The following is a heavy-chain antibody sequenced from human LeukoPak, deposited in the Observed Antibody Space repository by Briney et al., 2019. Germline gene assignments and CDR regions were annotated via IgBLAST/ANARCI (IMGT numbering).Heavy chain of an antibody. CDR3: ARERGVVINLNDAFDI. CDR1: GGSINNYY. V-gene: IGHV4-4*07. CDR2: LYTSGST. D-gene: IGHD3-3*01. Sequence: PSETLSLTCTVSGGSINNYYWSWIRQPAGKGLEWPGRLYTSGSTTYNPSLKSRVTMSVDKSKNHFSLNLNSVTAADTAVYYCARERGVVINLNDAFDIWGQGTMVTVSA. J-gene: IGHJ3*02.